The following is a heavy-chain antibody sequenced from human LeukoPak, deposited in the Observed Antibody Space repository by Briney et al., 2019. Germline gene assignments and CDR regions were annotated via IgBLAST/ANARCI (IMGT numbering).Heavy chain of an antibody. J-gene: IGHJ4*02. CDR1: GFTFSSYG. CDR2: ISDSGGST. CDR3: AKEVPVAGHFDY. D-gene: IGHD6-19*01. V-gene: IGHV3-23*01. Sequence: PGGSLRLSCAASGFTFSSYGMSWVRQAPGKGLEWVSGISDSGGSTYYADSVKGRFTISRDNSKNTLYLQMNSLRAEDTAVYYCAKEVPVAGHFDYWGQGTLVTVSS.